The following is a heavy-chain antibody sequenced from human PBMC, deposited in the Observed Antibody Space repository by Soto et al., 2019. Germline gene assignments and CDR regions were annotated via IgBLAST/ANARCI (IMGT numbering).Heavy chain of an antibody. J-gene: IGHJ4*02. Sequence: QVQLVESGGGVVQPGRSLRLSCAASGFTFSSYGMHWVRQAPGKGLEWVAVISYDGSNKYYADSVKGRFTISRDNSKNTLYLQMNSLRAEDTAVYYCAKGAWVVYGSGSYYFDYWGQGTLVTVSS. D-gene: IGHD3-10*01. V-gene: IGHV3-30*18. CDR2: ISYDGSNK. CDR3: AKGAWVVYGSGSYYFDY. CDR1: GFTFSSYG.